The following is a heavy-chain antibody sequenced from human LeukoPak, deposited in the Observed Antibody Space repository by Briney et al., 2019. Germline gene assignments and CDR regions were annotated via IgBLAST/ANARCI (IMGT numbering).Heavy chain of an antibody. CDR3: ARADFVDAGPYLIGP. V-gene: IGHV1-2*02. D-gene: IGHD3-3*01. Sequence: ASVKVSCKTSGYSFTDYYIHWVRQAPGQGLEWMGWINPKSGRTSSARKFQGRATMTRDPSISTVYMDMAWLTSDDTAIYFCARADFVDAGPYLIGPWGQGTLVTVSS. CDR1: GYSFTDYY. CDR2: INPKSGRT. J-gene: IGHJ5*02.